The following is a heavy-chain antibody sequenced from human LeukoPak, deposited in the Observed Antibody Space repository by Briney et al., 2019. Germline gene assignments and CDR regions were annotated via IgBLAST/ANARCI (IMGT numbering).Heavy chain of an antibody. Sequence: SVKVSCKASGGTFSSYAISWVRQAPGQGLEWMGRIIPILGIANYAQKFQGRVAITAVKSTSTAYMELSSLRSEDTAVYCCAREGGTTPWYFDLWGRGTLVTVSS. CDR2: IIPILGIA. V-gene: IGHV1-69*04. D-gene: IGHD2-15*01. CDR1: GGTFSSYA. J-gene: IGHJ2*01. CDR3: AREGGTTPWYFDL.